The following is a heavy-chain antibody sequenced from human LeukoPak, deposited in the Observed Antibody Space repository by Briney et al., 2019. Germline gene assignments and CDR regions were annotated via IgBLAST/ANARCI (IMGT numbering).Heavy chain of an antibody. CDR2: IKQDGSEK. CDR3: ARDRDYYNYFEY. D-gene: IGHD3-10*01. CDR1: GFTLSSYW. Sequence: GGSLRLSCAASGFTLSSYWMSWVRQAPGKGRLEWVANIKQDGSEKYYVDSVRGRFTISRDNAKNSLYLQMNSLRGEDTAVYYCARDRDYYNYFEYWGQGTLVTVSS. V-gene: IGHV3-7*04. J-gene: IGHJ4*02.